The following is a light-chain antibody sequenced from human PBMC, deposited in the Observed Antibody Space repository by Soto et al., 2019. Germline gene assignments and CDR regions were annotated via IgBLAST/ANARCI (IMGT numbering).Light chain of an antibody. J-gene: IGLJ3*02. CDR1: SSNIGTNP. Sequence: QSVLTQPPSAFGTPRHRVTISCYGSSSNIGTNPVQWYLQLPGTAPKLLIYSDNERPSGVPDRFSGSKSGTSASLAISGLQSEDEADYHCATWDDGLYGPVFGGGTKLTVL. CDR3: ATWDDGLYGPV. V-gene: IGLV1-44*01. CDR2: SDN.